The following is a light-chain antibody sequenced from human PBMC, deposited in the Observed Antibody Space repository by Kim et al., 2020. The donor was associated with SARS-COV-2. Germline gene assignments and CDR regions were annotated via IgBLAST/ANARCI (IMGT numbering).Light chain of an antibody. CDR1: QSLGTY. J-gene: IGKJ5*01. CDR2: GAS. CDR3: QQTYRTPTT. Sequence: DIQMTQSPSSLSASVGDRVTITCRASQSLGTYLNWYQHRPGKAPNLLIYGASNLQSGVPSRFSGSGSETDFTLTISTVQPEEFATYFCQQTYRTPTTFGQGTRLEIK. V-gene: IGKV1-39*01.